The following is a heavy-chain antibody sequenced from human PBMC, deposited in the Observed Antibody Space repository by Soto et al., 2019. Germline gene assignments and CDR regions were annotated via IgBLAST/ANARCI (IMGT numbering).Heavy chain of an antibody. CDR3: ARVMTRTVAPYFAF. V-gene: IGHV1-69*06. CDR2: IIPIYGAA. Sequence: SVKVSCKASGGTFSNYVVNWVRQAPGQGLEWMGRIIPIYGAANYAQKFQGRVTITADKSTSTSYMELSSLRSEGTAVYYCARVMTRTVAPYFAFRGQGTLVTVYS. J-gene: IGHJ4*02. CDR1: GGTFSNYV. D-gene: IGHD1-7*01.